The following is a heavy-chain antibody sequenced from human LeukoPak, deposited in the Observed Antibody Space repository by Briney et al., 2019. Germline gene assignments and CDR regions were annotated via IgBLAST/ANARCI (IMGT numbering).Heavy chain of an antibody. D-gene: IGHD3-3*01. CDR2: ISYDGSNK. CDR3: ASRGFYYDFWSAADY. CDR1: GFTFSSYG. J-gene: IGHJ4*02. V-gene: IGHV3-30*03. Sequence: GGSLRLSCAASGFTFSSYGMHWVRQAPGKGLEWVAVISYDGSNKYYADSVNGRFTISRDNSKNKLYLQMNSLRAEDTAVYYCASRGFYYDFWSAADYWGQGTLVTVSS.